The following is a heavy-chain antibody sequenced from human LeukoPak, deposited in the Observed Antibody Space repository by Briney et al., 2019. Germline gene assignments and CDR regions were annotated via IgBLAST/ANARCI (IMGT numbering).Heavy chain of an antibody. V-gene: IGHV3-66*01. D-gene: IGHD6-19*01. CDR1: GFTFSSYA. J-gene: IGHJ4*02. CDR3: ARGSIAVAGTD. CDR2: IYSGGST. Sequence: GSLRLSCAASGFTFSSYAMSWVRQAPGKGLEWVSVIYSGGSTYYADSVKGRFTISRDNSKNTLYLQMNSLRAEDTAVYYCARGSIAVAGTDWGQGTLVTVSS.